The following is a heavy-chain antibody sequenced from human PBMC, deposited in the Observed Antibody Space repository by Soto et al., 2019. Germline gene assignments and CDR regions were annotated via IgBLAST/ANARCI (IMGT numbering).Heavy chain of an antibody. Sequence: PGGSLRLSCAASGFTFSSYGMHWFRQAPGKGLEWVAVISYDGSNKYYVDSVKGRFTISRDNSKNTLYLQMNSLRAEDTAVYYCAKGRGIRDYYYCGMDVWGQGTTVTVSS. CDR2: ISYDGSNK. CDR1: GFTFSSYG. J-gene: IGHJ6*02. D-gene: IGHD3-16*01. V-gene: IGHV3-30*18. CDR3: AKGRGIRDYYYCGMDV.